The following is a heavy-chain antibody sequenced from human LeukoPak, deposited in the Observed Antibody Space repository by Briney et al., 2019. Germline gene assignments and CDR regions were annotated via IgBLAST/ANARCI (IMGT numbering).Heavy chain of an antibody. CDR2: IIPILGIA. V-gene: IGHV1-69*04. D-gene: IGHD5-18*01. CDR1: GGTLSSYA. Sequence: SVKVSCKASGGTLSSYAISWVRQAPGQGLEWMGRIIPILGIANYAQKFQGRVTITADKSTSTAYMELSSLRSEDTAVYYCARDEDSYRGLTGYWGQGTLVTVSS. J-gene: IGHJ4*02. CDR3: ARDEDSYRGLTGY.